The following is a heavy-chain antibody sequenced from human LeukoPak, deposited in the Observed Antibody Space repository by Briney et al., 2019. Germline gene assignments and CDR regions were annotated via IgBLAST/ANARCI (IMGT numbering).Heavy chain of an antibody. J-gene: IGHJ4*02. D-gene: IGHD6-19*01. V-gene: IGHV4-61*02. CDR2: INVSGST. Sequence: SETLSLTCTVSGASIGSRGYYWSWIRQPAGKGLEWIGRINVSGSTKYNPSLKSRVSISVDMSKNQFSLKLSSVTAADTAMYYCARGSSSDFDYWGQGTLVTVSS. CDR3: ARGSSSDFDY. CDR1: GASIGSRGYY.